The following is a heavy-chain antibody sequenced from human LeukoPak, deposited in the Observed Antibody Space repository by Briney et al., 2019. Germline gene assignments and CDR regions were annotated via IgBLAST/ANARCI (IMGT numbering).Heavy chain of an antibody. V-gene: IGHV3-74*01. Sequence: GGSLRLSCAASGFNFSSYWMQWVRQAPGKGLVWVSRLSPDGSSTTSADSVKGRFTISSDNAKKPLYLQIGSLRADDTAVYYCTRMRREAPGLPDLWGQGTLVTVSS. CDR1: GFNFSSYW. D-gene: IGHD5-12*01. CDR3: TRMRREAPGLPDL. CDR2: LSPDGSST. J-gene: IGHJ5*02.